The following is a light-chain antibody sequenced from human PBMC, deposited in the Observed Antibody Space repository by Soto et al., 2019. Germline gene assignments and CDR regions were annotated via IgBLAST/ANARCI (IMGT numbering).Light chain of an antibody. CDR1: QSVSSN. V-gene: IGKV3-15*01. CDR2: GAS. J-gene: IGKJ2*01. CDR3: HQYNSWPYT. Sequence: EIVMTQSPATLSLSPGERATLSCRASQSVSSNLAWYQQKPGQAPRILIYGASTRATGIPARFSGSGSGTEFTLTISSLQSEDVAVYYCHQYNSWPYTFGQGTKLEIK.